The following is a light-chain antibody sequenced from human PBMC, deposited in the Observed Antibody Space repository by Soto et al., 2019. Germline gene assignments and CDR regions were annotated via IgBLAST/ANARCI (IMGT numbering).Light chain of an antibody. CDR1: QSVLYRPNSHNY. J-gene: IGKJ1*01. V-gene: IGKV4-1*01. Sequence: DIVMTQSPDSLAVSLGERATINCKSSQSVLYRPNSHNYLAWYRQKPGQPRELLLYWASARASGVPDRFTGSGCRTDFTLNITSLQAADVAVYYSQQYEGTPLTFGQGTKVDVK. CDR3: QQYEGTPLT. CDR2: WAS.